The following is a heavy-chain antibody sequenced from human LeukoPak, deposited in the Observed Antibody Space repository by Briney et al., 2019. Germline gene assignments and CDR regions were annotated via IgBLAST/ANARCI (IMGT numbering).Heavy chain of an antibody. CDR1: GGSISGTYY. D-gene: IGHD3-16*01. J-gene: IGHJ3*01. CDR2: IYYTGTT. Sequence: SETLSLTCTVSGGSISGTYYWSWIRQPPGKGLEWIGYIYYTGTTDSNTSLKSRVTISLDTSKNHFSLTLSSVTAADTAVYYCARRWVYDKRAFDAWGQGTMVTVSS. V-gene: IGHV4-59*08. CDR3: ARRWVYDKRAFDA.